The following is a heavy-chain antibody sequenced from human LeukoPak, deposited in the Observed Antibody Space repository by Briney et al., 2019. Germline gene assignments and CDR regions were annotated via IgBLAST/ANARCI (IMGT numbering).Heavy chain of an antibody. CDR1: GGSSSSSSYY. CDR3: ARDQSPPYYFDY. Sequence: PSETLSLTCTVSGGSSSSSSYYWGWIRQPPGKGLEWIGSIYYSGSTYYNPSLKSRVTISVDTSKNQFSLKLSSVTAADTAVYYCARDQSPPYYFDYWGQGTLVTVSS. J-gene: IGHJ4*02. V-gene: IGHV4-39*07. CDR2: IYYSGST.